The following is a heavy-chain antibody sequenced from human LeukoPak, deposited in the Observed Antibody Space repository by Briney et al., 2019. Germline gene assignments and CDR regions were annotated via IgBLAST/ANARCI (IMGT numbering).Heavy chain of an antibody. CDR2: IYYDGTT. J-gene: IGHJ4*02. CDR3: ATYSGSYSFDY. Sequence: SETLSLTCTVSSDSISSYFWSWIRQSPGKGLEWIGYIYYDGTTNYNPSLKSRVTISVDTSRNQFSLELSSVTAADTAVYFCATYSGSYSFDYWGQGALVLVSS. D-gene: IGHD1-26*01. V-gene: IGHV4-59*01. CDR1: SDSISSYF.